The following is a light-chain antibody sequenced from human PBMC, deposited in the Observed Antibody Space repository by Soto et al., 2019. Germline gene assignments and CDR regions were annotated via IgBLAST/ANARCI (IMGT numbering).Light chain of an antibody. CDR2: QVT. CDR1: SSDIGGYYY. V-gene: IGLV2-14*01. Sequence: QSALTQPASVSGSPGQSSTISCTGTSSDIGGYYYVSWYQHHPGKAPKLIIYQVTNRPSGVSHRFSGSKSGNTASLTISGLQAEDEADYYCTSYSSSSTFYVFGTGTKVTVL. J-gene: IGLJ1*01. CDR3: TSYSSSSTFYV.